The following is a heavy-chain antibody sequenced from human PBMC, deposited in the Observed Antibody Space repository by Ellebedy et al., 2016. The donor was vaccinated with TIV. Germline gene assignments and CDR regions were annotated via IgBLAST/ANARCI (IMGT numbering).Heavy chain of an antibody. CDR1: GYSLTSYW. Sequence: KVSCKGSGYSLTSYWIGWVRQLPGKGLEWMRIIYPGDSDTRYSPSFQGQVTISADKSISTAYLRWSSLKASDTAMYYCARHEPSVGFDYWGQGTLVTVSS. J-gene: IGHJ4*02. V-gene: IGHV5-51*01. CDR3: ARHEPSVGFDY. CDR2: IYPGDSDT. D-gene: IGHD2-21*01.